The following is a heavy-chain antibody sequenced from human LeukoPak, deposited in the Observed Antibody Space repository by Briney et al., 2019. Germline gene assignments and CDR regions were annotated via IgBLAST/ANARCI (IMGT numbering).Heavy chain of an antibody. V-gene: IGHV3-7*04. CDR1: GFTFSTYW. CDR2: IRQDGSEK. Sequence: GGSLRLSCAASGFTFSTYWMSWVRQAPGKGLEWVANIRQDGSEKYYVDSVKGRFTISRDNAKNSLYLQMNSLRAEDTAVYYCARASIEYSSSPGDYWGQGTLVTVSS. J-gene: IGHJ4*02. D-gene: IGHD6-6*01. CDR3: ARASIEYSSSPGDY.